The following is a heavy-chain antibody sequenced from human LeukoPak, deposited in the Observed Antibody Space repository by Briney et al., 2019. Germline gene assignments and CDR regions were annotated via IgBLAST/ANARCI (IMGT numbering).Heavy chain of an antibody. Sequence: PGGSLRLSCAASGFTFSTYAMNWVRQAPGKGLEWVSAISGSGGSTYYADSVKGRFTISRDNSKNTLYLQMNSLRAEDTAVYYCAKGLAMVRGVIIPFGCWGQGTLVTVSS. D-gene: IGHD3-10*01. V-gene: IGHV3-23*01. CDR2: ISGSGGST. J-gene: IGHJ4*02. CDR3: AKGLAMVRGVIIPFGC. CDR1: GFTFSTYA.